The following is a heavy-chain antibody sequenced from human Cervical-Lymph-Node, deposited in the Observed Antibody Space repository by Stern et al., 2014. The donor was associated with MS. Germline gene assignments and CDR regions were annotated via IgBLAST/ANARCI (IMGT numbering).Heavy chain of an antibody. CDR2: TSYDGSSD. Sequence: VQLVESGGGVVQPGGSLRLSCAASAFIFSSYAMHWVRQAPGKGLEWVAVTSYDGSSDYYGDSVKGRFTVSRDNSKNTLFLQMKGLRPEGTAVYYFARDARRPTDLSPIYWGQGTLVTVSS. CDR3: ARDARRPTDLSPIY. CDR1: AFIFSSYA. J-gene: IGHJ4*02. D-gene: IGHD3-3*01. V-gene: IGHV3-30*04.